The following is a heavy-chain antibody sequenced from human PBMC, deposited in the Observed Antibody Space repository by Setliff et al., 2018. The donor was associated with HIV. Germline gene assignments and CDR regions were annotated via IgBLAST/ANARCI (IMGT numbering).Heavy chain of an antibody. CDR3: VRDRWKEQLVEGWFDP. V-gene: IGHV1-18*01. CDR1: GYTFSTYG. CDR2: ISAHNDVT. Sequence: GASVKVSCKASGYTFSTYGISWVRQAPGQGLEWMGWISAHNDVTHYAQHLQGRVTMTTDTSTSTAYMELRGLRSDDTAVYYCVRDRWKEQLVEGWFDPWGQGTLVTVSS. J-gene: IGHJ5*02. D-gene: IGHD6-13*01.